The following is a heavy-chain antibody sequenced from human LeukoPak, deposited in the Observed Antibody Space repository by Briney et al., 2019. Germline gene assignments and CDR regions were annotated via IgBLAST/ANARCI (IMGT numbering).Heavy chain of an antibody. D-gene: IGHD3-10*01. CDR1: GFTFSSYA. V-gene: IGHV3-23*01. CDR3: AKRASGSGTSLYYFDY. Sequence: PGGSLRLSCAASGFTFSSYAMSWVRQAPGKGLEWVSAISGSGVNTYYADSVKGRFTISRDNSKNTLYLQMNSLRAEDTAVYYCAKRASGSGTSLYYFDYWGQGTLVTVSS. J-gene: IGHJ4*02. CDR2: ISGSGVNT.